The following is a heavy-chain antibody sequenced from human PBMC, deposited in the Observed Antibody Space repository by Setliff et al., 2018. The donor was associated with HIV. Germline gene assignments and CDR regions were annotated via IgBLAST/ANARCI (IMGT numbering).Heavy chain of an antibody. J-gene: IGHJ4*02. V-gene: IGHV3-23*01. Sequence: GSLILSCVASDFTFRDYGMAWVRQGPGKGLEWVAGVSNSGSEVYYADAVGGRFTISGDNSRDTVYLQMYSLRPDDTAVYYCVKGYCDTATCLPFDSWGQGTLVTVSS. CDR1: DFTFRDYG. D-gene: IGHD3-16*02. CDR3: VKGYCDTATCLPFDS. CDR2: VSNSGSEV.